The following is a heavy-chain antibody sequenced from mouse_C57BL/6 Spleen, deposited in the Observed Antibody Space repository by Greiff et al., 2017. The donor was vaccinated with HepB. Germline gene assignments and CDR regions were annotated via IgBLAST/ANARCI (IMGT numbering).Heavy chain of an antibody. V-gene: IGHV1-15*01. Sequence: QVHVKQSGAELVRPGASVTLSCKASGYTFTDYEMHWVKQTPVHGLEWIGAIDPETGGTAYNQKFKGKAILTADKSSSTAYMELRSLTSEDSAVYYCTRMATTVVADYWGQGTTLTVSS. CDR2: IDPETGGT. D-gene: IGHD1-1*01. CDR1: GYTFTDYE. J-gene: IGHJ2*01. CDR3: TRMATTVVADY.